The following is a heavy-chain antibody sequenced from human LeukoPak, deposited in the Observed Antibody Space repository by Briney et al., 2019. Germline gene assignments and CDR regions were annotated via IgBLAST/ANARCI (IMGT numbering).Heavy chain of an antibody. CDR2: IPYDGSNK. Sequence: GGSLRLSCAASGFTFSSYGMHWVRQAPGKGLEWVAVIPYDGSNKYYADSVKGRFTISRDNSKNTLYLQMNSLRAEDTAVYYCAKDPPSDDYVWGSYRFPDYWGQGTLVTVSS. CDR1: GFTFSSYG. J-gene: IGHJ4*02. V-gene: IGHV3-30*18. CDR3: AKDPPSDDYVWGSYRFPDY. D-gene: IGHD3-16*02.